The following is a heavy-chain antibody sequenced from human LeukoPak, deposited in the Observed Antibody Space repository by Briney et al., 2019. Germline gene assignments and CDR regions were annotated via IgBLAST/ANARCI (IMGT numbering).Heavy chain of an antibody. Sequence: SETLSLTCAVYGGSFSGYYWSWIRQPPGKGLEWIGEINHSGSTNYNPSLKSRVTISVDTSKNQFSLKLSSVTAADTAVHYCARGPPLSIAARPYYYYGMDVWGQGTTVTVSS. J-gene: IGHJ6*02. CDR1: GGSFSGYY. CDR3: ARGPPLSIAARPYYYYGMDV. V-gene: IGHV4-34*01. CDR2: INHSGST. D-gene: IGHD6-6*01.